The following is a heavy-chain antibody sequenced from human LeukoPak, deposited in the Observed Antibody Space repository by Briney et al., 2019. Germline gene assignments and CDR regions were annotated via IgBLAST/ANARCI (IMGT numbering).Heavy chain of an antibody. V-gene: IGHV4-59*11. Sequence: PSETLSLTCTVSGGSISSHYWSWIRQPPGKGLEWIGYIYQSGTSNYNPSLKSRVTISVDLSKNQFSLKLRSVTAADTAVYYCARTSQFHYLDLWGRGTLVTVSS. CDR2: IYQSGTS. CDR3: ARTSQFHYLDL. D-gene: IGHD2-2*01. J-gene: IGHJ2*01. CDR1: GGSISSHY.